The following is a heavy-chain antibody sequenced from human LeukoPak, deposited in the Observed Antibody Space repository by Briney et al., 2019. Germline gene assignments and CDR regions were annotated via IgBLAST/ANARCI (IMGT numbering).Heavy chain of an antibody. V-gene: IGHV1-2*04. Sequence: GASVKVSCKTSGYIFIDYYIHWLRQAPGQGLEWMGWINPNSGGASYAQKFQGWVTMTSDTSISTAYMGLNRLKSDDTAVYYCARGGPHYSGTYYDGFDIWGQGTMVTVSS. CDR2: INPNSGGA. CDR3: ARGGPHYSGTYYDGFDI. D-gene: IGHD3-10*01. CDR1: GYIFIDYY. J-gene: IGHJ3*02.